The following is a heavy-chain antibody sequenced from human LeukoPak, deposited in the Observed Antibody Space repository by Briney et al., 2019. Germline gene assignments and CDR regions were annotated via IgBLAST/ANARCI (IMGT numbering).Heavy chain of an antibody. J-gene: IGHJ4*02. D-gene: IGHD2-15*01. V-gene: IGHV5-51*01. CDR2: IYPDDSDT. Sequence: GESLKISCKGSGYRFSNDWIGWVRQMPGKGLEWMGIIYPDDSDTKYSPSFQGQVSISADKSINTAYLQWGSLNASDTAMYYCARRHCSGGSCYGEFDYWGQGTLVTVSS. CDR3: ARRHCSGGSCYGEFDY. CDR1: GYRFSNDW.